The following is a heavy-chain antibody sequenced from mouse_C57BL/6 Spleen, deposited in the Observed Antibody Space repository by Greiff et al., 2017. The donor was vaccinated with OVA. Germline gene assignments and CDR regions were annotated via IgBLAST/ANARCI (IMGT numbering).Heavy chain of an antibody. CDR2: IWSDGST. J-gene: IGHJ3*01. D-gene: IGHD2-4*01. CDR3: ARQGLYDYDGWFAY. V-gene: IGHV2-6-1*01. CDR1: GFSLTSYG. Sequence: VQLQESGPGLVAPSQRLSITCTVSGFSLTSYGVHWVRQPPGKGLEWLVVIWSDGSTTYNSALKSRLSISKDNSKSQVFLKMNSLQTDDTAMYYCARQGLYDYDGWFAYWGQGTLVTVSA.